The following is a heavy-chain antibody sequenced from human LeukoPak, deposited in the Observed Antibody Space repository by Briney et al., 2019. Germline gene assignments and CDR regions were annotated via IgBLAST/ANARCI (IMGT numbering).Heavy chain of an antibody. D-gene: IGHD2-2*01. CDR2: MNPNSGNT. J-gene: IGHJ5*02. CDR1: GYTFTSYD. Sequence: ASVKVSCKASGYTFTSYDINWVRQATGQGLEWMGWMNPNSGNTGYAQKFQGRVTMTRNTSISTAYMELSSLRAEDTAVYYCARVLLLYCSSASCPIFDPWGQGTLVTVSS. V-gene: IGHV1-8*01. CDR3: ARVLLLYCSSASCPIFDP.